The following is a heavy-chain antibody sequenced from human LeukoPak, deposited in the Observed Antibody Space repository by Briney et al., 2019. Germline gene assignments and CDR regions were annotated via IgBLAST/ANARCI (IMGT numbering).Heavy chain of an antibody. V-gene: IGHV3-15*01. CDR1: GFAFSNAW. J-gene: IGHJ4*02. CDR3: TTGIVVVPAAMDRVDY. CDR2: IKSKTDGGTT. Sequence: GGSLGLSCAVSGFAFSNAWMSWVRQAPGKGLEWVGRIKSKTDGGTTDYAAPVKGRFTISRDDSKNTLYLQMNSLKTEDTAVYYCTTGIVVVPAAMDRVDYWGQGTLVTVSS. D-gene: IGHD2-2*01.